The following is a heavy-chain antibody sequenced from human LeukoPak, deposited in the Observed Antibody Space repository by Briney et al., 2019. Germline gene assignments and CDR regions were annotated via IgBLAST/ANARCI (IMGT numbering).Heavy chain of an antibody. Sequence: ASVKVSCKASGYTFTSYYISWVRQATGQGLEWMGWISVYNGNTNYEQKLQGRVTMTTDTSTTTAYMELRSLRSDDTAVYYCARGQRGLDYWGQGTLVTVSS. V-gene: IGHV1-18*01. CDR3: ARGQRGLDY. J-gene: IGHJ4*02. CDR2: ISVYNGNT. CDR1: GYTFTSYY.